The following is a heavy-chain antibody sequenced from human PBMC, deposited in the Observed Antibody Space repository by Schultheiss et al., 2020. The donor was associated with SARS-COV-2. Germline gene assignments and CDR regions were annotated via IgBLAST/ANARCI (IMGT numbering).Heavy chain of an antibody. CDR3: ARDSESNWNYSYYFDY. D-gene: IGHD1-7*01. J-gene: IGHJ4*02. Sequence: GGSLRLSCAASGFTFSDYYMSWIRQAPGKGLEWVSYISSSGSTIYYADSVKGRFTISRDNAKNSLYLQMNSLRAEDTAVYYCARDSESNWNYSYYFDYWGQGTLVTVSS. V-gene: IGHV3-11*01. CDR1: GFTFSDYY. CDR2: ISSSGSTI.